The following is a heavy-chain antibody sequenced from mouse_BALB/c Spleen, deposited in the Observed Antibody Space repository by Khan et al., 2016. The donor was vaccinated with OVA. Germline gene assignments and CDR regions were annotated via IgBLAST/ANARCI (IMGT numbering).Heavy chain of an antibody. CDR3: NRGGGGIGFAY. Sequence: QVQLKQSGAELVRPGVSVKISCKGSGYTFTDFTMHWVKQSHAKSLEWIGVISTYYGDVTYNQKFKGKATMTVDKSSSTAYMELARLTSEDSAIYYCNRGGGGIGFAYWGQGTLVTVSA. V-gene: IGHV1S137*01. CDR1: GYTFTDFT. J-gene: IGHJ3*01. D-gene: IGHD2-14*01. CDR2: ISTYYGDV.